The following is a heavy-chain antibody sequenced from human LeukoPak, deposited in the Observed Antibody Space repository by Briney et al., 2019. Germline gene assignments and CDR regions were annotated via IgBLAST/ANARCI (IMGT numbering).Heavy chain of an antibody. CDR1: SGSFSGYY. D-gene: IGHD2-2*01. V-gene: IGHV4-34*01. Sequence: SETLSLTCGVYSGSFSGYYWSWIRQPPGKGLEWIGEINHSGSTNYNPSLKSRVTISVDTSKNQFSLKLSSVTAADTAVYYCARDAAADYWGQGTLVTVSS. CDR3: ARDAAADY. J-gene: IGHJ4*02. CDR2: INHSGST.